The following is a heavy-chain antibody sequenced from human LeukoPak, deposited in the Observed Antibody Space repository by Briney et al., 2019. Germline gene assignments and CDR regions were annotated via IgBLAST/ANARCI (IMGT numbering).Heavy chain of an antibody. J-gene: IGHJ4*02. CDR2: IYYSGST. CDR1: GGSISSGGYY. D-gene: IGHD5-12*01. V-gene: IGHV4-30-4*08. Sequence: PSETLSLTCTVSGGSISSGGYYWSWIRQPPGKGLEWIGYIYYSGSTYYNPSLKSRVTISVDTSKNQFSLRLSSVTAADTAVYYCARVGGYDSHYYFDYWGQGTLVTVSS. CDR3: ARVGGYDSHYYFDY.